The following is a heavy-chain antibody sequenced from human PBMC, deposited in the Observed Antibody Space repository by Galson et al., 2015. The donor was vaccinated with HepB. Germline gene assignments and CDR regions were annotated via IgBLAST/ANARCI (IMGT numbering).Heavy chain of an antibody. D-gene: IGHD3-22*01. J-gene: IGHJ3*02. V-gene: IGHV1-18*01. Sequence: SVKVSCKASGYTFTSYGISWARQAPGQGLEWMGWISAYNGNTNYAQKLQGRVTMTTDTSTSTAYMELRSLRSDDTAVYYCARDSWVLNAFDIWGQGTMVTVSS. CDR1: GYTFTSYG. CDR2: ISAYNGNT. CDR3: ARDSWVLNAFDI.